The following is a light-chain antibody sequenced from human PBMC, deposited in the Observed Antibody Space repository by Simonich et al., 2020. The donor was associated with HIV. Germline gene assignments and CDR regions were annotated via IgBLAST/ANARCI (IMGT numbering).Light chain of an antibody. CDR3: QQAIGFPRT. CDR2: AAS. Sequence: DIQMTQAPSSGSASVGDRVTVTCRASHSISSWLAWYQQKPGKAPKLLIYAASSLQSGVPSRFSGSGSGTDFTLTINNLQPEDFATYYCQQAIGFPRTFGQGTKVEVK. CDR1: HSISSW. V-gene: IGKV1-12*01. J-gene: IGKJ1*01.